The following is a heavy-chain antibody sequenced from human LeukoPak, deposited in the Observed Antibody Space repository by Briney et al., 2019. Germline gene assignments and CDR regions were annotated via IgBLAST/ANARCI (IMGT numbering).Heavy chain of an antibody. V-gene: IGHV3-48*01. CDR2: ISGSSNTI. J-gene: IGHJ4*02. D-gene: IGHD4-17*01. CDR1: GFTFSSYS. Sequence: PGGSLRLSCAASGFTFSSYSVNWVRQAPGKGLEWVSYISGSSNTIYYADSVKGRFTISRDNAKNSLYLQMNSLRAEDTAVYYCARISDTVTTPFDYWGQGTLVTVSS. CDR3: ARISDTVTTPFDY.